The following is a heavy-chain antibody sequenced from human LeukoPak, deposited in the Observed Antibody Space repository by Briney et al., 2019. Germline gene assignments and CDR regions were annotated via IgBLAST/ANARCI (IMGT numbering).Heavy chain of an antibody. J-gene: IGHJ5*02. Sequence: ASVKVSCKASGYTFTSYDINWVRQATGQGLEWMGWMNPNSGNTGYAQKFQGRVTITRNTSISTAYMELSSLRSEDTAVYYCARYYGSGSYYNDENWFDPWGQGTLVTVSS. V-gene: IGHV1-8*03. CDR2: MNPNSGNT. CDR3: ARYYGSGSYYNDENWFDP. CDR1: GYTFTSYD. D-gene: IGHD3-10*01.